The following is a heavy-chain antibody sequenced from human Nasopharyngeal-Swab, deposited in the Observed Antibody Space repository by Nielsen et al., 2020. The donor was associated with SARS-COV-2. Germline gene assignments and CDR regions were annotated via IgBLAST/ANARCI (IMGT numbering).Heavy chain of an antibody. J-gene: IGHJ5*02. CDR2: IDTDGSTT. Sequence: WGSLRLSCAASGFTFSRYWMHWVRQVPGKGLLWVSRIDTDGSTTDHADSVKGRFTISRDNAKNTLYLQMNNLRAEDTALYYCARDVAGADSAWGQGTLVTVSS. V-gene: IGHV3-74*01. CDR3: ARDVAGADSA. CDR1: GFTFSRYW. D-gene: IGHD2-21*01.